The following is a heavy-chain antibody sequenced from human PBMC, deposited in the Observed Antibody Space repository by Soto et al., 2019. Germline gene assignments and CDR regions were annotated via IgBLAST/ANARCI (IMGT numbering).Heavy chain of an antibody. J-gene: IGHJ6*03. V-gene: IGHV1-46*03. Sequence: ASVKVACKASGYTFTSYYMHWVRQAPGQGLEWMGIINPSGGSTSYAQKFQGRVTMTRDTSTSTVYMELSSLRSEDTAVYYCARVSRPNYYYYYYMVVWGTGTTVTVSS. CDR2: INPSGGST. D-gene: IGHD2-2*01. CDR1: GYTFTSYY. CDR3: ARVSRPNYYYYYYMVV.